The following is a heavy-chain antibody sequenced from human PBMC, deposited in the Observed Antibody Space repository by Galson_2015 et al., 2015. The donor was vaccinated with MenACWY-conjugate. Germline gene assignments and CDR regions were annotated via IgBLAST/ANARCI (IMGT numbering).Heavy chain of an antibody. CDR2: IKSKTDGGTT. V-gene: IGHV3-15*07. Sequence: SLRLSCAASGFTFSNAWMNWVRQAPGKGLEWVGRIKSKTDGGTTDYAAPVKGRFTISRDDSKNTLYLQMNSLKTEDTAVYYCIGDFWSGYYTHYGYWGQGTLVTVSS. CDR3: IGDFWSGYYTHYGY. CDR1: GFTFSNAW. D-gene: IGHD3-3*01. J-gene: IGHJ4*02.